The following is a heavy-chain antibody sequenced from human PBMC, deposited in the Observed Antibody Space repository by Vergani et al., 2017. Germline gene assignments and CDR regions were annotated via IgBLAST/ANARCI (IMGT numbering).Heavy chain of an antibody. CDR3: ARKVIQAFDI. D-gene: IGHD5-18*01. CDR1: GFTFSSYD. CDR2: ISYDGSNK. Sequence: QVQLVESGGGVVQSGGSLRLSCAASGFTFSSYDMHWVRQAPGKGLEWVAVISYDGSNKYYADSVKGRFTISRDNSKNTLYLQMNSLRAEDTAVYYCARKVIQAFDIWGQGTMVTVSS. V-gene: IGHV3-30*03. J-gene: IGHJ3*02.